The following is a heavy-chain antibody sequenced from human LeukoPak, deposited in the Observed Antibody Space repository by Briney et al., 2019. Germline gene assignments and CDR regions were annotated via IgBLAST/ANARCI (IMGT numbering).Heavy chain of an antibody. D-gene: IGHD1-26*01. CDR3: AKGGATRGRFEN. Sequence: GGSLRLSCAASGFPFNVQTMSWVRQAPGKGLNWVASMREDGTEIYYADSVKGRSTISRDNPTNSLYLQMNSLRAEDTAVYYCAKGGATRGRFENWGQGTRVTVSS. V-gene: IGHV3-7*01. CDR2: MREDGTEI. CDR1: GFPFNVQT. J-gene: IGHJ4*02.